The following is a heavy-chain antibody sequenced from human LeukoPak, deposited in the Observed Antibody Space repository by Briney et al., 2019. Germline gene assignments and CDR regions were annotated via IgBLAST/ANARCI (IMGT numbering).Heavy chain of an antibody. D-gene: IGHD3-22*01. V-gene: IGHV3-21*01. CDR1: GFTFSSYS. CDR3: ARDPEDHWGRTYYYDSSGRDTDY. CDR2: ISSSSSYI. Sequence: PGGSLRLSCAASGFTFSSYSMNWVRQAPGKGLEWVSSISSSSSYIYYADTVKGRFTISRDNAKNSLYLLMNSLRAEDTAVYYCARDPEDHWGRTYYYDSSGRDTDYWGQGTLVTVSS. J-gene: IGHJ4*02.